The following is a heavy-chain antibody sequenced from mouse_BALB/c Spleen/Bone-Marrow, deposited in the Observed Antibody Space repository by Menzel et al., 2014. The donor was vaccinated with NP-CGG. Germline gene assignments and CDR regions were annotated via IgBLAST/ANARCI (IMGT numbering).Heavy chain of an antibody. D-gene: IGHD2-4*01. V-gene: IGHV1-14*01. CDR1: GYTFTSYV. J-gene: IGHJ4*01. CDR3: ARSVYYDYDEGALDY. CDR2: INPYNDGT. Sequence: EVQLQQSGPELVKPGASVKMSCKASGYTFTSYVMHWVKQQPGQGLDWIGYINPYNDGTKYNEKFKGKATLTSDRSSSTAYMELSSLTSEDSAVYYCARSVYYDYDEGALDYWGQGTSVTVSS.